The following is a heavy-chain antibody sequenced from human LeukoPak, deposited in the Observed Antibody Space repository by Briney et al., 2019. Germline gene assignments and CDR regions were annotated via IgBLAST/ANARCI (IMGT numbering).Heavy chain of an antibody. CDR2: IYYSGST. V-gene: IGHV4-59*01. CDR3: ARVSEAVAGTGWFDP. J-gene: IGHJ5*02. CDR1: GGSISSYY. Sequence: SETLSLTCTVSGGSISSYYWSWIRRPPGKGLEWIGYIYYSGSTNYNPSLKSRVTISVDTSKNQFSLKLSSVTAADTAVYYCARVSEAVAGTGWFDPWGQGTLVTVTS. D-gene: IGHD6-19*01.